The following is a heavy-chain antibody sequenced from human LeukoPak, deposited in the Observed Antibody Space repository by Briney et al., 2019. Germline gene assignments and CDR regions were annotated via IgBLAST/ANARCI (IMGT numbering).Heavy chain of an antibody. J-gene: IGHJ6*03. CDR3: AKDLGTFDYMDV. CDR1: GFTFSSYG. Sequence: GGSLRLSCAASGFTFSSYGMHWVRQAPGKGLEWVAGIWYDGSNKYYADSVKGRVTISRDNSKNTLYLQMNSLRAEDTAVYYCAKDLGTFDYMDVWGKGTTVTVSS. D-gene: IGHD3-16*01. V-gene: IGHV3-33*06. CDR2: IWYDGSNK.